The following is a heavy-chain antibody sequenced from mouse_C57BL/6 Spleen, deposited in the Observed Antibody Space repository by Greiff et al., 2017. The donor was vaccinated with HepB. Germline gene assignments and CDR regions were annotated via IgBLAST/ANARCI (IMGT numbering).Heavy chain of an antibody. CDR2: IYPRSGNT. CDR3: ARGDTTARGDY. CDR1: GYTFTSYG. V-gene: IGHV1-81*01. Sequence: VKLVESGAELARPGASVKLSCKASGYTFTSYGISWVKQRTGQGLEWIGEIYPRSGNTYYNEKFKGKATLTADKSSSTAYMELRSLTSEDSAVYFCARGDTTARGDYWGQGTTLTVSS. D-gene: IGHD1-2*01. J-gene: IGHJ2*01.